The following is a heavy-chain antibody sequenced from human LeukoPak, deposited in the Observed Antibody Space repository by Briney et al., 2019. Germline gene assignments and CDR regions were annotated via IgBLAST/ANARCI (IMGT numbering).Heavy chain of an antibody. V-gene: IGHV3-23*01. CDR2: INDSGGST. D-gene: IGHD3-9*01. J-gene: IGHJ4*02. CDR1: GFTFSSYA. CDR3: AETLKLGISTGYFDY. Sequence: GGSLRLSCAASGFTFSSYAMSWVRQAPGKGPEWVSGINDSGGSTYYADSVKGRFTISRDNSKNTLYLQMNSLRAEDTAVYYCAETLKLGISTGYFDYWGQGTLVTVSS.